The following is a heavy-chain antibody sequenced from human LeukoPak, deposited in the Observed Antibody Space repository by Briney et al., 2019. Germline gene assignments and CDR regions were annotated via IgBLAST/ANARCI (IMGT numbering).Heavy chain of an antibody. Sequence: EASVKVSYKASGYTFTSYGISWVRQAPGQGLEWMGWISAYNGNTNYAQKLQGRVTMTTDTSTSTAYMELRSLRSDDTAVYYCAREVPYDSSRYYQPFDYWGQGTLVTVSS. V-gene: IGHV1-18*01. CDR1: GYTFTSYG. J-gene: IGHJ4*02. D-gene: IGHD3-22*01. CDR2: ISAYNGNT. CDR3: AREVPYDSSRYYQPFDY.